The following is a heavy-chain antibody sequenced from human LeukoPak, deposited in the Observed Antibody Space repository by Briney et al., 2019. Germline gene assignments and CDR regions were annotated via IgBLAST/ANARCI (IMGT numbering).Heavy chain of an antibody. CDR2: INPNSGGT. J-gene: IGHJ3*02. V-gene: IGHV1-2*02. CDR1: GGTFSSYA. CDR3: ARTDRPYSSRWYYAFGI. Sequence: ASVKVSCKASGGTFSSYAISWVRQAPGQGLEWMGWINPNSGGTNYAQKFQGRVTMTRDTSISTAYMELSRLRSDDTAVYYCARTDRPYSSRWYYAFGIWGQGTTVTVSS. D-gene: IGHD6-13*01.